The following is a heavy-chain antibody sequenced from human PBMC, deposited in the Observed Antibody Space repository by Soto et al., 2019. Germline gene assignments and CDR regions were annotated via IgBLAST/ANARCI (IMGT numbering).Heavy chain of an antibody. Sequence: EVQLAESGGDLVQPGGSLRLSCAVSGFTFTNNWIHWVRQAPGKGLLWVSRLTGGTATGYADSVRGRFTISGDAAKNTLYLQMNDLRAEDTAVYYCTTVFDYWGRGTLVTVSS. CDR1: GFTFTNNW. J-gene: IGHJ4*02. CDR2: LTGGTAT. V-gene: IGHV3-74*01. D-gene: IGHD1-1*01. CDR3: TTVFDY.